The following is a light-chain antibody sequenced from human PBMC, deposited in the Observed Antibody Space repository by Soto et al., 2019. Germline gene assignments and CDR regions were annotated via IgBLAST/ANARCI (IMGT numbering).Light chain of an antibody. CDR2: GAS. CDR3: QHYNNLPRT. CDR1: QSVSSN. J-gene: IGKJ1*01. Sequence: EIVMTQSPATLSVSPGERATLSCRASQSVSSNLAWYQQKPGQAPRLLIYGASTRATGIPARFSGSGSGTEFTRTNSSLQSEDFAVYYCQHYNNLPRTFGQGTKVEIK. V-gene: IGKV3-15*01.